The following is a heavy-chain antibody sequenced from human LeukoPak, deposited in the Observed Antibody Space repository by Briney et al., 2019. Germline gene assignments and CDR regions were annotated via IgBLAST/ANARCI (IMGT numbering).Heavy chain of an antibody. Sequence: QPGRSLRLSCAASGFTFSSYGMHWVRQAPGKGLEWVAVIWYDGSNKYYADSVKGRFTISRDNSKNTLYLQMNSLRAEDTAVYYCASGTSSGWPYYYYGMDVWGQGTTVTVSS. CDR3: ASGTSSGWPYYYYGMDV. CDR1: GFTFSSYG. V-gene: IGHV3-33*01. J-gene: IGHJ6*02. D-gene: IGHD6-19*01. CDR2: IWYDGSNK.